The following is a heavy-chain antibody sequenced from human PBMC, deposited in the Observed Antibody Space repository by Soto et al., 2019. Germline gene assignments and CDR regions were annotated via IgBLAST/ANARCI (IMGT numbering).Heavy chain of an antibody. V-gene: IGHV4-59*01. CDR1: GGSISSYY. J-gene: IGHJ3*02. CDR3: AREGYSSSWYALGAFDI. D-gene: IGHD6-13*01. Sequence: QVQLQESGPGLVKPSETLSLTCTVSGGSISSYYWSWIRQLPGKGLEWIGYVYYSGRTHYNPSLTIRITIAVDTSKNQFSLTLSSVTAADPAVCYCAREGYSSSWYALGAFDIWGQGTMVSVSS. CDR2: VYYSGRT.